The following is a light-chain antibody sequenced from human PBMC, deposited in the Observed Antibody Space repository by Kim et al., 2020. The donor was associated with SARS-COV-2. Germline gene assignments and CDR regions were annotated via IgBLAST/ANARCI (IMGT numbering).Light chain of an antibody. CDR3: QSYDNSLSGYV. Sequence: QSVLTKPPSVSGAPGQRVTISCTGSSSNIGAGYDVHWYQQLPGTAPKLLIYGNTNRPSGVPDRFSGSKSGTSASLAITGLQAEDEADYCCQSYDNSLSGYVFGTGTKVTVL. CDR1: SSNIGAGYD. CDR2: GNT. J-gene: IGLJ1*01. V-gene: IGLV1-40*01.